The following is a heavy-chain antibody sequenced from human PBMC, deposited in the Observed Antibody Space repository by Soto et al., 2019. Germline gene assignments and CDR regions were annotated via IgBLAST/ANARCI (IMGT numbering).Heavy chain of an antibody. Sequence: EVPLLETGGGLIQPGGSLRLSCLASGFTVTSNYMIWVRQPPGKGLEWVSTTFSGGSTNYADSVKGRFTISRDNSKNTVYLQMNNLRVEDTAVYYCAKKPPSTIQGWAFGMDVWGQGTTVSVSS. D-gene: IGHD2-8*01. CDR1: GFTVTSNY. J-gene: IGHJ6*02. CDR2: TFSGGST. V-gene: IGHV3-53*02. CDR3: AKKPPSTIQGWAFGMDV.